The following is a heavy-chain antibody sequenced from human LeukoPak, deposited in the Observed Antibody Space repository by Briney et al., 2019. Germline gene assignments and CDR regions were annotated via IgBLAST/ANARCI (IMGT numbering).Heavy chain of an antibody. V-gene: IGHV4-61*02. J-gene: IGHJ3*02. CDR2: IYTSGST. CDR3: ARDSGSYYRVGAFDI. Sequence: SETLSLTCTVSGGSISSGSYYWSWIRQPAGKGLEWLGRIYTSGSTNYNPSLKSRVTISVDTSKNQFSLKLSSVTAADTAVYYCARDSGSYYRVGAFDIWGQGTMVTVSS. CDR1: GGSISSGSYY. D-gene: IGHD1-26*01.